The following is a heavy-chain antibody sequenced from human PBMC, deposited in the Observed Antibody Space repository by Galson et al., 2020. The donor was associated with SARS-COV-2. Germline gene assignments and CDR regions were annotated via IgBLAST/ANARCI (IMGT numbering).Heavy chain of an antibody. V-gene: IGHV4-59*01. CDR2: IYYSGST. D-gene: IGHD1-20*01. J-gene: IGHJ4*02. CDR1: GGSISSYY. CDR3: ARDTSNWTGGGGVDY. Sequence: SETLSLTCTVSGGSISSYYWSWIRQPPGKGLEWIGYIYYSGSTNYNPSLKSRVTISVDTSKNQFSLKLSSVTAADTAVYYCARDTSNWTGGGGVDYWGLGTLVTVSS.